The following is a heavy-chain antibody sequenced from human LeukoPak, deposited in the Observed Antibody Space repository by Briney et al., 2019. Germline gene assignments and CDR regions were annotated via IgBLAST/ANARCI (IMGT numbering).Heavy chain of an antibody. J-gene: IGHJ4*02. CDR1: EFTVSSIY. D-gene: IGHD3-3*01. V-gene: IGHV3-7*03. CDR3: ARDQYDTWSRRGNFDS. Sequence: GGSLRLSCAVSEFTVSSIYMSWVRQAPGKGLEWVANIKLDGSEKNYADSVKGRFTISRDNTKNSLYLQMNSLRAEDTAVFYCARDQYDTWSRRGNFDSWGQGPWSSSPQ. CDR2: IKLDGSEK.